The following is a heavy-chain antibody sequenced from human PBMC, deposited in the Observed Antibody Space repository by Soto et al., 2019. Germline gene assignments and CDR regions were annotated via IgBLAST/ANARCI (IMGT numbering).Heavy chain of an antibody. J-gene: IGHJ1*01. CDR2: IKPLSGET. CDR1: GYSFTCYY. Sequence: QVQLVQSGAEVRKPGASVRVSCKTSGYSFTCYYIHWVRQAPGQGLEWMGWIKPLSGETNYAQKFQGRVSMTRNTSMSTAYMELTRLRFDDTAVYYCERKTLTAHFGDWGQGTLVTVSS. CDR3: ERKTLTAHFGD. V-gene: IGHV1-2*02. D-gene: IGHD3-3*01.